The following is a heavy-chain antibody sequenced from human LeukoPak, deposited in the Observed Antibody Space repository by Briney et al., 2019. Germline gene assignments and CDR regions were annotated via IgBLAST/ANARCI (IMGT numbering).Heavy chain of an antibody. J-gene: IGHJ5*02. D-gene: IGHD6-19*01. Sequence: SETLSLTCAVYGGSFSGYYWSWIRQPPGKGLEWIGEINHSGSTNYNPSLKSRVTISVDTSKNQFSLKLSSVTAADTAVYYCARVLAVAGTGGYNWFDPWGQGTLVTASS. CDR1: GGSFSGYY. CDR2: INHSGST. V-gene: IGHV4-34*01. CDR3: ARVLAVAGTGGYNWFDP.